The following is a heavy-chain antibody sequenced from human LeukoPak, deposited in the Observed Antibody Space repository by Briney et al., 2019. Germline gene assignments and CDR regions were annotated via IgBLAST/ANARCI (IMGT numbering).Heavy chain of an antibody. CDR2: ISWNSGSI. Sequence: GRSLRLSCAASGFTFDDYAMHWVRQAPGKGLEWVSGISWNSGSIGYADSVKGRFTISRDNAKNSLYLQMNSLRAEDTALYYCAKGYSYGRYYYYGMDVWGQGTTVTVSS. CDR1: GFTFDDYA. D-gene: IGHD5-18*01. CDR3: AKGYSYGRYYYYGMDV. J-gene: IGHJ6*02. V-gene: IGHV3-9*01.